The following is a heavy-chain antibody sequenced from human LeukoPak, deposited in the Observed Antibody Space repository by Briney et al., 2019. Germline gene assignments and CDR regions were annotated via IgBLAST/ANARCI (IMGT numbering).Heavy chain of an antibody. CDR3: ARGVAITWTGSYSSGWNDAFDI. D-gene: IGHD6-19*01. V-gene: IGHV3-64*02. Sequence: GGSMRLSCAASGFTFNSYAIHWVRQAPGKRLEYVSAISTNGGRTYYADSVKGRFTISRDNSKDTLYLQMGSLRAEDMAVYYCARGVAITWTGSYSSGWNDAFDIWGQGTMVTVSS. CDR1: GFTFNSYA. J-gene: IGHJ3*02. CDR2: ISTNGGRT.